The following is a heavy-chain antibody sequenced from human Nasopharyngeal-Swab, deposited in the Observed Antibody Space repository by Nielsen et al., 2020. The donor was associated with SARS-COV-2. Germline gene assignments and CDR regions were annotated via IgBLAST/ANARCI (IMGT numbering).Heavy chain of an antibody. CDR3: AKDPYYYGSGSYFWPQVMLEKYYYGMDV. V-gene: IGHV3-30*18. Sequence: WIRQPPGKRLEWVAVISYDGSNKYYADSVKGRFTISRDNSKNTLYLQMNSLRAEDTAVYYCAKDPYYYGSGSYFWPQVMLEKYYYGMDVWGQGTTVTVSS. D-gene: IGHD3-10*01. CDR2: ISYDGSNK. J-gene: IGHJ6*02.